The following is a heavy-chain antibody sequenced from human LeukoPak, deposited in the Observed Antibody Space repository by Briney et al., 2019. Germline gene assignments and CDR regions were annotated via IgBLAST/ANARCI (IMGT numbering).Heavy chain of an antibody. D-gene: IGHD3-22*01. CDR2: IYYSGST. CDR1: GGSISSSSYY. V-gene: IGHV4-39*01. J-gene: IGHJ4*02. Sequence: SETLSLTCTVSGGSISSSSYYWGWIRQPPGKGLEWIGSIYYSGSTYYNPSLKSRVTISVDTSKNQFSLKLSSVTAADTAVYYCASLFPYDSSGYHPHGKVNHDYWGQGTLATVSS. CDR3: ASLFPYDSSGYHPHGKVNHDY.